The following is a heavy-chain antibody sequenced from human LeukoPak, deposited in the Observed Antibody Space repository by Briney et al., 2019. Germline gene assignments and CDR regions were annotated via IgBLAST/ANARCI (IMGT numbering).Heavy chain of an antibody. CDR2: MNPNSGNT. Sequence: GASVKVSCKASGYTFTSYDINWVRRATGQGLEWMGWMNPNSGNTGYAQKFQGRVTMTRNTSISTAYMELSSLRSEDTAVYYCARRLYNWNYYYYGMDVWGQGTTVTVSS. CDR1: GYTFTSYD. V-gene: IGHV1-8*01. D-gene: IGHD1-20*01. J-gene: IGHJ6*02. CDR3: ARRLYNWNYYYYGMDV.